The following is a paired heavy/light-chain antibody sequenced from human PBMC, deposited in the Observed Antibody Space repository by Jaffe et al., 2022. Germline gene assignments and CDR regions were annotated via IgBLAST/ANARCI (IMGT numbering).Light chain of an antibody. V-gene: IGLV3-21*02. CDR2: DDS. J-gene: IGLJ2*01. CDR3: QVWDSSSDPYVV. Sequence: SYVLTQPPSVSVAPGQTARITCGGNNIGSKSVHWYQQKPGQAPVLVVYDDSDRPSGIPERFSGSNSGNTATLTISRVEAGDEADYYCQVWDSSSDPYVVFGGGTKLTVL. CDR1: NIGSKS.
Heavy chain of an antibody. J-gene: IGHJ4*02. CDR3: AKDPIARAMVYAIRYFDY. CDR1: GFTFSSYA. V-gene: IGHV3-23*01. Sequence: EVQLLESGGGLVQPGGSLRLSCAASGFTFSSYAMSWVRQAPGKGLEWVSAISGSGGSTYYADSVKGRFTISRDNSKNTLYLQMNSLRAEDTAVYYCAKDPIARAMVYAIRYFDYWGQGTLVTVSS. CDR2: ISGSGGST. D-gene: IGHD2-8*01.